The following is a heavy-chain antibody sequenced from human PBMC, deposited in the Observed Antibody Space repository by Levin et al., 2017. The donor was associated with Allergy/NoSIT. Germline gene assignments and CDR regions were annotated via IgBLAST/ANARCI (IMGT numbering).Heavy chain of an antibody. D-gene: IGHD3-10*01. CDR2: VHHSGRA. V-gene: IGHV4-31*02. CDR1: GDSISRDNLY. Sequence: SQTLSLTCTVSGDSISRDNLYWSWIRHRPGKGLDWIGFVHHSGRAYYNPALKSRLTMSLDTSKSQFSLKLTSVTAADTAVYYCARDECAWFGECYGMDVWGQGTTVIVSS. J-gene: IGHJ6*02. CDR3: ARDECAWFGECYGMDV.